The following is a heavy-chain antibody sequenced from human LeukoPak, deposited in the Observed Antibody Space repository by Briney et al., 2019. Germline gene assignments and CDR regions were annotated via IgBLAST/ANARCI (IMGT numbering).Heavy chain of an antibody. CDR3: ARQEDFWTGLNY. CDR1: GYSFTSHW. Sequence: GESLKISCKASGYSFTSHWIAWVRQMPGKGLEWMGIIYPGDSDTKYSPSFQGQVTISADKSIFTAFLQWSSLKASDTAIYYCARQEDFWTGLNYWGQGTLVTVSS. D-gene: IGHD3/OR15-3a*01. V-gene: IGHV5-51*01. CDR2: IYPGDSDT. J-gene: IGHJ4*02.